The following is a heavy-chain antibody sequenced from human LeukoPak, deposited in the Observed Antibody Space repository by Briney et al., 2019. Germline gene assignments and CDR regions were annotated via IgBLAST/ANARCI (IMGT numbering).Heavy chain of an antibody. Sequence: ASVKVSCKASGYTFTNFGISWVRQAPGQGLEWMGWISGYNGNTKYAEKFQGRVTMTTDTSTDTVYMEVRSLTSDDTAVYYCARADSWELLRAWFDPWGQGTLVTVSS. CDR2: ISGYNGNT. V-gene: IGHV1-18*01. J-gene: IGHJ5*02. CDR1: GYTFTNFG. D-gene: IGHD1-26*01. CDR3: ARADSWELLRAWFDP.